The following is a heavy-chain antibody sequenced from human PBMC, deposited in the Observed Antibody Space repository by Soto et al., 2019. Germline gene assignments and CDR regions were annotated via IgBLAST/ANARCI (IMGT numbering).Heavy chain of an antibody. CDR3: ATVAPRSHTYYYYGMAV. V-gene: IGHV5-51*01. CDR2: IFPGDSDT. CDR1: GYSFTSYW. J-gene: IGHJ6*02. Sequence: PGESLKISCKGSGYSFTSYWIAWVRQMPGKGLESMGIIFPGDSDTRYSPSFQGQVTISADKSISTAYLQWGSLKASDTAMYYCATVAPRSHTYYYYGMAVWGQGTTVTVSS. D-gene: IGHD5-12*01.